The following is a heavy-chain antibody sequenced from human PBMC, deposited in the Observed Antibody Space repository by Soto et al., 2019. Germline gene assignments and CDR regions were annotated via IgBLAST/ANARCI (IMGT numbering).Heavy chain of an antibody. J-gene: IGHJ5*02. D-gene: IGHD6-13*01. CDR2: IIPIFGTA. Sequence: SVKVPCKDTGGTFSSYIISWVRQAPGQGLEWMGGIIPIFGTANYAQKFQGRVTINADESTSTAYMELSSLRSEDTAVYYCARAYSIIMYWFHPWGQGTLVPIRS. V-gene: IGHV1-69*13. CDR3: ARAYSIIMYWFHP. CDR1: GGTFSSYI.